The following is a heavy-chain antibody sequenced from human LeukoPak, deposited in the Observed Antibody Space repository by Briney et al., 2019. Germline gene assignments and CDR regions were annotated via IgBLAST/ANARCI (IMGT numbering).Heavy chain of an antibody. D-gene: IGHD1-26*01. V-gene: IGHV1-8*01. J-gene: IGHJ3*02. CDR3: ARAGGSFDAFDI. Sequence: ASVKVSCKASGYTFTSYDINWVRQATGQGLEWMGWMNPNSGNTGYAQKFRGRVTMTRNTSISTAYMELSSLRSEDTAVYYCARAGGSFDAFDIWGQGTMVTVSS. CDR1: GYTFTSYD. CDR2: MNPNSGNT.